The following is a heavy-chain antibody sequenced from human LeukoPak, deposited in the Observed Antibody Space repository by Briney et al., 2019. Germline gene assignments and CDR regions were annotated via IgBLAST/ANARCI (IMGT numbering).Heavy chain of an antibody. CDR1: GYTFTSYG. J-gene: IGHJ6*02. Sequence: ASVKVSCKASGYTFTSYGISWVRQAPGQGLEWMGWISAYNGNTNYAQKLQGRVTMTTDTSTSTAYMELRSLRSDDTAVYYCARDLGYYYGSGSYLSLIYYYYGMDVWGQGTTVTVSS. CDR3: ARDLGYYYGSGSYLSLIYYYYGMDV. V-gene: IGHV1-18*01. CDR2: ISAYNGNT. D-gene: IGHD3-10*01.